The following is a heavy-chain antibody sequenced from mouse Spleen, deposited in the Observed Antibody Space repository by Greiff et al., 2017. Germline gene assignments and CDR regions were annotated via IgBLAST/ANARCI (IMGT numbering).Heavy chain of an antibody. Sequence: EVQVVESGGGLVKPGGSLKLSCAASGFTFSDYGMHWVRQAPEKGLEWVAYISSGSSTIYYADTVKGRFTISRDNAKNTLFLQMTSLRSEDTAMYYCARPNDYDPYYFDYWGQGTTLTVSS. CDR1: GFTFSDYG. J-gene: IGHJ2*01. V-gene: IGHV5-17*01. CDR2: ISSGSSTI. D-gene: IGHD2-4*01. CDR3: ARPNDYDPYYFDY.